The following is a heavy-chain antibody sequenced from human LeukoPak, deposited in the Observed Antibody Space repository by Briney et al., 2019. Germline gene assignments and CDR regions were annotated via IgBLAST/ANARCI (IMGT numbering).Heavy chain of an antibody. CDR2: ILGSGVAT. V-gene: IGHV3-23*01. J-gene: IGHJ5*02. Sequence: GGSLRLSCAASGFTFSTNAMSWVRQAPGKGLEWVSGILGSGVATFYADSVKGRFTISRDNSKNTLYLQMDSLRAEDTAVYYCAKAKYDYGDPVGWFDPWGQGTLVAVSS. CDR3: AKAKYDYGDPVGWFDP. D-gene: IGHD4/OR15-4a*01. CDR1: GFTFSTNA.